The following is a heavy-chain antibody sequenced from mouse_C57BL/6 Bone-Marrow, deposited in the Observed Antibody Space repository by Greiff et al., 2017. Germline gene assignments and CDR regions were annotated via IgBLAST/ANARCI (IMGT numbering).Heavy chain of an antibody. CDR3: ARGGYDAWFAY. V-gene: IGHV1-82*01. CDR2: IYPGDGDT. CDR1: GYAFSSSW. J-gene: IGHJ3*01. Sequence: VQLQQSGPELVKPGASVKISCKASGYAFSSSWMNWVKQRPGKGLEWIGRIYPGDGDTNYNGKFKGKATLTADKSSSTDYMELSSLTSEASAVYCSARGGYDAWFAYWGQGTLVTISA. D-gene: IGHD2-2*01.